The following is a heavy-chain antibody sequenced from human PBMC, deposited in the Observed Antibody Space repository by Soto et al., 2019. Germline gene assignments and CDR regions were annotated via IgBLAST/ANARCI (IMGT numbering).Heavy chain of an antibody. V-gene: IGHV4-59*01. CDR3: ARYYSGYDFGGAFYI. D-gene: IGHD5-12*01. Sequence: PSETLSLTCTVSGGSISSYYWSWIRQPPGKGLEWIGYIYYSGSTNYNPSLKSRVTISVDTSKNQFSLKLSSVTAADTAVYYCARYYSGYDFGGAFYIWGQGTMVTVSS. J-gene: IGHJ3*02. CDR1: GGSISSYY. CDR2: IYYSGST.